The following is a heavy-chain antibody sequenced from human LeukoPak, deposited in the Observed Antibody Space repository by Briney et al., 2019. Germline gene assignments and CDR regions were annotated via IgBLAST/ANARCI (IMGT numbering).Heavy chain of an antibody. CDR3: ARDRGSSSWYGYNWFDP. D-gene: IGHD6-13*01. V-gene: IGHV4-59*01. CDR2: IYYSGST. Sequence: SETLSLTCTVSGGSISSYYWSWIRQPPGKGLEWIGYIYYSGSTNYNPSLKSRVTISVDTSKNQFSLKLSSVTAADTAVYYCARDRGSSSWYGYNWFDPWGQGTLVTVSS. CDR1: GGSISSYY. J-gene: IGHJ5*02.